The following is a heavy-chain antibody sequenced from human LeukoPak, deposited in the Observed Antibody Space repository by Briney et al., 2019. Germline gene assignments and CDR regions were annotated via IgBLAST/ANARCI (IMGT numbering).Heavy chain of an antibody. CDR1: GFTFSTFA. Sequence: GGSLRLSCVASGFTFSTFAMIWVRQPPGKGLEWVSSIFPSGGEIHYADSVRGRFTISRDNSKSTLSLQMNSLRVEDTAIYYCAAYRQVLLPFESWGQGTLVTVSS. V-gene: IGHV3-23*01. CDR3: AAYRQVLLPFES. CDR2: IFPSGGEI. J-gene: IGHJ4*02. D-gene: IGHD2-8*02.